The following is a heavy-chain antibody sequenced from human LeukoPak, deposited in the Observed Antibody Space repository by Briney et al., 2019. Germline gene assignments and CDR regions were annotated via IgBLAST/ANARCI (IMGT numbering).Heavy chain of an antibody. V-gene: IGHV4-39*01. CDR2: IYYSGST. CDR3: ARHEIQPGDFDY. CDR1: GGSISSSSYY. Sequence: SETLSLTCTVSGGSISSSSYYWGWLRQPPGKGLEWIGSIYYSGSTYYNPSLKSQVTISVDTSKNQFSLKLSSVTAAYTAVYYCARHEIQPGDFDYWGQGTLVTVSS. D-gene: IGHD5-18*01. J-gene: IGHJ4*02.